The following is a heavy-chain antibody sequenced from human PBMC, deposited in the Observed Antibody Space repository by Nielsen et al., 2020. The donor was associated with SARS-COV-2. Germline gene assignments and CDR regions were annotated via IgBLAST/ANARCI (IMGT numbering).Heavy chain of an antibody. CDR3: ANGGYRNYYYGMDV. D-gene: IGHD1-26*01. V-gene: IGHV3-9*01. J-gene: IGHJ6*02. CDR1: GFTFDDYA. CDR2: ISWNSGSI. Sequence: LTCAASGFTFDDYAMHWVRQAPGKGLEWVSGISWNSGSIGYADSVKGRFTISRDNSKNTLYLQMNSLRAEDTAVYYCANGGYRNYYYGMDVWGQGTTVTVSS.